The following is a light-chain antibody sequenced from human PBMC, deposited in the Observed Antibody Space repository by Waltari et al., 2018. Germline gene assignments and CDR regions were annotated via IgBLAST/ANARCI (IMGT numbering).Light chain of an antibody. CDR2: AAS. CDR1: QSISSY. J-gene: IGKJ2*01. CDR3: QQSYSTPYT. Sequence: DIQMPQSPSSLSASVGDIVTITCRASQSISSYLNWYQQKPGKAPKLLIYAASSLQSGVPSRFSGSGSGTDFTLTISSLQPEDFATYYCQQSYSTPYTFGQGTKLEIK. V-gene: IGKV1-39*01.